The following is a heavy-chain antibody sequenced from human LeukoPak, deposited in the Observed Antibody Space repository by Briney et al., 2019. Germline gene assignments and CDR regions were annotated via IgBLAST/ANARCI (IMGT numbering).Heavy chain of an antibody. D-gene: IGHD1-1*01. CDR1: GGSISGYY. V-gene: IGHV4-59*01. Sequence: SETLSLTCTVSGGSISGYYWTWLQQPPGKGLEWIGFNYYSGSTNYNSSLKSRVTISVDTSKNHFSLKLSSVTATDTAIYYCARGNWPPAFDIWGQGTLVTVSS. CDR2: NYYSGST. CDR3: ARGNWPPAFDI. J-gene: IGHJ3*02.